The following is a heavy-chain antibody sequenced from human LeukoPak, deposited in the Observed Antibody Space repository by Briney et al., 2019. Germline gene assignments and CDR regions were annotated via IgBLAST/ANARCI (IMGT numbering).Heavy chain of an antibody. CDR1: GFTFSSYS. CDR3: AREDGSGSSNWFDP. V-gene: IGHV3-21*01. CDR2: ISSSSSYI. J-gene: IGHJ5*02. D-gene: IGHD3-10*01. Sequence: PGGSLRLSCAASGFTFSSYSMNWVRQAPGKGLEWVSSISSSSSYIYYADSVKGRFTISRDNAKNSLYLQMNSLRAEDTAVYYCAREDGSGSSNWFDPWGQGTLVTVSS.